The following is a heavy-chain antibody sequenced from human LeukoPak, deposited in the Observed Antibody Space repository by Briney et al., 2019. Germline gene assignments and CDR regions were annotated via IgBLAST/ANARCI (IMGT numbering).Heavy chain of an antibody. J-gene: IGHJ4*02. V-gene: IGHV3-23*01. CDR3: AKDVPDDYDFWSGPDY. CDR1: GFTFSSYA. Sequence: PGGSLRLSCAASGFTFSSYAMTWVRQAPGKGLEWVSTISGSGGSTYYADSVKGRFTISRDSSKNTLYLQMNSLRAEDTAVYYCAKDVPDDYDFWSGPDYWGQGTLVTVSS. CDR2: ISGSGGST. D-gene: IGHD3-3*01.